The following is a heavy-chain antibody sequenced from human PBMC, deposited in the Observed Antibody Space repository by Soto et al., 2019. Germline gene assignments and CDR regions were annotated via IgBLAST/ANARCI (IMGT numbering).Heavy chain of an antibody. Sequence: ASVKVSCKAPGYTFTSYAMHWVRQAPGQRLEWMGWINAGNGNTKYSQKFQGRVTITRDTSASTAYMELSSLRSEDTAVYYCARAKSSSSSWYGNYWGQGTLVTVSS. CDR2: INAGNGNT. V-gene: IGHV1-3*01. D-gene: IGHD6-13*01. CDR3: ARAKSSSSSWYGNY. J-gene: IGHJ4*02. CDR1: GYTFTSYA.